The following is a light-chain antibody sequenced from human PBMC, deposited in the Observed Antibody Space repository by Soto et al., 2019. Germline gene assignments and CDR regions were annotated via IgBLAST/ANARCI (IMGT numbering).Light chain of an antibody. Sequence: DIVLTQSPATLSLSPGERDSVSCRASQSVGTSLAWYQQRPGQAPRLLLSAASTRATGIPARFSGSGTGTDFTLTISGRQPEDVAVYYCQQRANWPPRDTFGQGTKLEIK. CDR1: QSVGTS. CDR3: QQRANWPPRDT. V-gene: IGKV3-11*01. CDR2: AAS. J-gene: IGKJ2*01.